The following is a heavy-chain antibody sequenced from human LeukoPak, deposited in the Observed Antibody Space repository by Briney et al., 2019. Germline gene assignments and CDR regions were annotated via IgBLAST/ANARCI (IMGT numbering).Heavy chain of an antibody. D-gene: IGHD3-22*01. J-gene: IGHJ4*02. CDR3: ARAQGDYYDSSGYIKAHFDY. CDR1: GGSISSGGYY. CDR2: IYYSGST. V-gene: IGHV4-31*03. Sequence: SETLSLTCTVSGGSISSGGYYWSWNRQHPGKGLEWIGYIYYSGSTYYNPSLKSRVTISVDTSKNQFSLKLSSVTAADTAVYYCARAQGDYYDSSGYIKAHFDYWGQGTLVTVSS.